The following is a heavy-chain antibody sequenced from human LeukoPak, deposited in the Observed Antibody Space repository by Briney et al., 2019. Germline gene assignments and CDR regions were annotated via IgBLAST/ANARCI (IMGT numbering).Heavy chain of an antibody. J-gene: IGHJ4*02. CDR3: AKDKGIISPAGRGFDY. CDR1: GFTFDDYA. CDR2: ISWNSGSI. D-gene: IGHD3-3*02. V-gene: IGHV3-9*01. Sequence: PGGSLRLSCAASGFTFDDYAMHWVWQAPGKGLEWVSGISWNSGSIGYADSVKGRFTVSRDNAKNSLYLQMNSLRAEDTALYYCAKDKGIISPAGRGFDYWGQGTLVTVSS.